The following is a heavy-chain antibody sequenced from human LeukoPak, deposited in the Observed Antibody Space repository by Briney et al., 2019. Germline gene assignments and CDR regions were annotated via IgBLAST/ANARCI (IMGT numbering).Heavy chain of an antibody. Sequence: GGSLRLSCAVSGFTFSSYSMNWVRQAPGKGLEWVSSISSSSSYIYYADSVKGRFTISRDNAKNSLYLQMNSLRAEDTAVYYCAREGIIAADDAFDIWGQGTLVTVSS. CDR1: GFTFSSYS. CDR3: AREGIIAADDAFDI. V-gene: IGHV3-21*01. CDR2: ISSSSSYI. J-gene: IGHJ3*02. D-gene: IGHD6-13*01.